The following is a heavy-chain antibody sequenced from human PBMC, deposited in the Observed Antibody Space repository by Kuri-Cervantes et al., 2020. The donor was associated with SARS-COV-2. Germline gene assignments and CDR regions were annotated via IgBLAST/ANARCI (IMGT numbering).Heavy chain of an antibody. D-gene: IGHD1-26*01. V-gene: IGHV4-59*08. CDR2: IHYSGSP. CDR3: ASLVGATGYYYYMDV. Sequence: SETLSLTCTVSGGTISSYYWSWIRQPPRKGLEWIGCIHYSGSPNYNPSLKSRVTISLDTSKNQFSLKLSSVAAADTAVYYCASLVGATGYYYYMDVWGKGTTVTVSS. J-gene: IGHJ6*03. CDR1: GGTISSYY.